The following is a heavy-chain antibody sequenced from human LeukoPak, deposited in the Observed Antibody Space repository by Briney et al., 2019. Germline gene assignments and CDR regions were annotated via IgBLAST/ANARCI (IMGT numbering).Heavy chain of an antibody. V-gene: IGHV3-30*18. CDR3: AKGDTAMVTDYFDY. D-gene: IGHD5-18*01. J-gene: IGHJ4*02. CDR2: ISYDGSNK. Sequence: GGSLRLSCAASGFTFSSYGMHWVRQAPGKGLEWVAVISYDGSNKYYADSVKGRFTISRDNSKNTLYLQMNSLRAEDTAVYYCAKGDTAMVTDYFDYWGQGTLVTVSS. CDR1: GFTFSSYG.